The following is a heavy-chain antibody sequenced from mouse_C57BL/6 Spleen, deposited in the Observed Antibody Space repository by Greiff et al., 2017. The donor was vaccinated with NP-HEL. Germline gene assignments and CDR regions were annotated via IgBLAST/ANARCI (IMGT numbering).Heavy chain of an antibody. V-gene: IGHV1-64*01. CDR1: GYTFTSYW. Sequence: VQLQQSGAELVKPGASVKLSCKASGYTFTSYWMHWVKQRPGQGLEWIGMIHPNSGSTNYNEKFKSKATLTVDKSSSTAYMQLSSLTSEDSAVYYCAREDHYYGSSYWYFDVWGTGTTVTVSS. D-gene: IGHD1-1*01. CDR2: IHPNSGST. J-gene: IGHJ1*03. CDR3: AREDHYYGSSYWYFDV.